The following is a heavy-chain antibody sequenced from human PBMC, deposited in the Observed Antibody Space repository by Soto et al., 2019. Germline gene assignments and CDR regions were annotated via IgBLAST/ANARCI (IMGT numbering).Heavy chain of an antibody. V-gene: IGHV3-23*01. CDR1: GFTFSSYA. J-gene: IGHJ6*03. D-gene: IGHD2-8*01. Sequence: GGSLRLSCAASGFTFSSYAMSWVRQAPGKGLEWVSAISGSGGSTYYAGSVKGRFTISRDNSKNTLYLQMNSLRAEDTAVYYCAKEKAYVPIPLFYMDVWGKGTTVTVSS. CDR2: ISGSGGST. CDR3: AKEKAYVPIPLFYMDV.